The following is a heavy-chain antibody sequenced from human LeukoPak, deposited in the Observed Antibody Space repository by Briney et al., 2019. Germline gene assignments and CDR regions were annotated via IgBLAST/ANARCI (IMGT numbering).Heavy chain of an antibody. Sequence: GGSLRLSCAGSGFTFSRYWMSWVRQAPGKGLEWVANIKEDGSEKYYVDSVKGRFTISRDNAKNSLSLQMNSLRAEDTAVYYCARRGYSFGLAPWGQGTLVTVSS. CDR1: GFTFSRYW. V-gene: IGHV3-7*01. CDR3: ARRGYSFGLAP. D-gene: IGHD5-18*01. CDR2: IKEDGSEK. J-gene: IGHJ5*02.